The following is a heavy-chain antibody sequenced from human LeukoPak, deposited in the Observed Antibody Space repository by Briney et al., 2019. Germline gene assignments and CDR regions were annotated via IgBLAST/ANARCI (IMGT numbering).Heavy chain of an antibody. CDR3: ARALEPSIAVIDY. CDR1: GFTFSSYA. D-gene: IGHD6-19*01. Sequence: PGGSLRLSCAASGFTFSSYAMSWVRQTPGKGLDWVSSISGSSTYIYYADSVKGRFTISRDNAKNSLYLQMNSLRAEDTAVYYCARALEPSIAVIDYWGQGTLVTVSS. V-gene: IGHV3-21*01. CDR2: ISGSSTYI. J-gene: IGHJ4*02.